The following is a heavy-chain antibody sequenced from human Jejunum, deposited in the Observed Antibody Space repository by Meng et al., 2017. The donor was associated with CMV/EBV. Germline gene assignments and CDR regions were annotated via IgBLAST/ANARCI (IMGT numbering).Heavy chain of an antibody. V-gene: IGHV3-30*04. CDR1: GFTFSSYR. J-gene: IGHJ6*02. CDR3: ARDSIHGMDV. Sequence: SCAASGFTFSSYRIPWVRHAPGKGLEWAAVISPDGSYKYYGDSVKGRFTVSRDGSNNTLYLQMTSLRAEDTAVYYCARDSIHGMDVWGQGTTVTVSS. CDR2: ISPDGSYK.